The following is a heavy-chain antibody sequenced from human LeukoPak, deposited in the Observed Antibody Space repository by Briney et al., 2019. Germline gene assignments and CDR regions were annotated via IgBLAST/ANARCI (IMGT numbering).Heavy chain of an antibody. CDR2: ISYDGSNK. V-gene: IGHV3-30*04. J-gene: IGHJ6*02. Sequence: GGSLRLSCAASGFTFDNYAMNWVRQAPGKGLEWVAVISYDGSNKYYADSVKGRFTISRDNSKNTLYLQMNSLRAEDTAVYYCARDRNYGMDVWGQGTTVTVSS. CDR3: ARDRNYGMDV. CDR1: GFTFDNYA.